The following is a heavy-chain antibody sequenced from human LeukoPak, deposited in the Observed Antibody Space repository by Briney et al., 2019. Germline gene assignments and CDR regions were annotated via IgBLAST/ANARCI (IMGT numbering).Heavy chain of an antibody. CDR2: MYTSGSS. CDR3: ARDIYDSSGYSEYNWFDP. Sequence: SQTLSLTCTVSGGSFSSGSYYWSWIRQPAGKGLEWIRRMYTSGSSNYNPSLKSRVTISVDTSKNQFSLKLSSVTAADTAVYYCARDIYDSSGYSEYNWFDPWGQGTLVTVSS. V-gene: IGHV4-61*02. CDR1: GGSFSSGSYY. J-gene: IGHJ5*02. D-gene: IGHD3-22*01.